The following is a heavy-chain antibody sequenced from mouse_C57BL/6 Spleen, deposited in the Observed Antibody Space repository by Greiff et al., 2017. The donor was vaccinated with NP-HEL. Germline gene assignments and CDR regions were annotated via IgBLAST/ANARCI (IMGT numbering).Heavy chain of an antibody. Sequence: QVQLKQPGAELVRPGSSVKLSCKASGYTFTSYWMDWVKQRPGQGLEWIGNIYPSDSETHYNQKFKDKATLTVDKSSSTAYMQLSSLTSEDSAVYYCARTDGYYVGYFDVWGTGTTVTVSS. D-gene: IGHD2-3*01. CDR1: GYTFTSYW. J-gene: IGHJ1*03. V-gene: IGHV1-61*01. CDR3: ARTDGYYVGYFDV. CDR2: IYPSDSET.